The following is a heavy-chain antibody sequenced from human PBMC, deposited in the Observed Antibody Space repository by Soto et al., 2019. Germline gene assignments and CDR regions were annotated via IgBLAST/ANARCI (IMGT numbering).Heavy chain of an antibody. D-gene: IGHD1-26*01. V-gene: IGHV3-30-3*01. CDR1: GFTLSSYA. Sequence: PGGSLRLSCAASGFTLSSYAMHWVRQAPGKGLEWVAVISYDGSNKYYADSVKGRFTISRDNSKNTLYLQMNSLRAEDTAVYYCARFGIVGATTRFDYWGQGTLVIVSS. J-gene: IGHJ4*02. CDR3: ARFGIVGATTRFDY. CDR2: ISYDGSNK.